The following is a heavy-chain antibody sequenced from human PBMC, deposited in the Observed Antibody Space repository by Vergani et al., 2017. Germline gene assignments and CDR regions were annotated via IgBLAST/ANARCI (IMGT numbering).Heavy chain of an antibody. J-gene: IGHJ4*02. Sequence: QVQLQESGPGLVKPSETLSLTCAVYGGSFSGYYWSWIRQPPGKGLEWIGEINHSGSTNYNPSLKSRVTISVDTSKNQFSLKLSSVTAADTAVYYCARQRFRQWLGFDYWGQGTLVTVSS. CDR2: INHSGST. D-gene: IGHD6-19*01. CDR3: ARQRFRQWLGFDY. CDR1: GGSFSGYY. V-gene: IGHV4-34*10.